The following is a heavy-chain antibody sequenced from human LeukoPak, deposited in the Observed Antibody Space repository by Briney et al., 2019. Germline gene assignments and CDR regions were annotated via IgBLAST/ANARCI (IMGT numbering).Heavy chain of an antibody. J-gene: IGHJ4*02. CDR1: GYTFTSYG. D-gene: IGHD4-11*01. CDR2: ISAYNGNT. CDR3: ARVWDYSNYGSICFFDY. V-gene: IGHV1-18*01. Sequence: ASVKVSCKASGYTFTSYGISWVRQAPGQGLEWMGWISAYNGNTNYAQKLQGRVTMTTDTSTSTAYMELRSLRSDDTAVYYCARVWDYSNYGSICFFDYWGQGTLVTVSS.